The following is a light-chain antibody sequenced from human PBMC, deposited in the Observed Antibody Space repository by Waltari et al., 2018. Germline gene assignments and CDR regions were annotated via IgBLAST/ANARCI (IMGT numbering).Light chain of an antibody. CDR1: QSIGTS. Sequence: DIQMTQSPSSLSASVGDRVTITCRASQSIGTSLNWYQQKPGIPPKLLIYGASTLESGVPLRFSGSGSGTEFTLTISSLQPDDFATYYCQQLKSYPITFGGGTKVEIK. V-gene: IGKV1-9*01. CDR2: GAS. CDR3: QQLKSYPIT. J-gene: IGKJ4*01.